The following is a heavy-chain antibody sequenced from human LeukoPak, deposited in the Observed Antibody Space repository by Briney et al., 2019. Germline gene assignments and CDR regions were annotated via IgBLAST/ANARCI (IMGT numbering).Heavy chain of an antibody. Sequence: SETLSLTCTVSGGFISSYYWSWIRQPPGKGLEWIGYIYYSGSTNYNPSLKSRVTISVDTSKNQFSLKVSSVTAEDTAVYYCVPLGPDVDYWGQGTLVTVSS. V-gene: IGHV4-59*01. J-gene: IGHJ4*02. CDR3: VPLGPDVDY. D-gene: IGHD1-14*01. CDR2: IYYSGST. CDR1: GGFISSYY.